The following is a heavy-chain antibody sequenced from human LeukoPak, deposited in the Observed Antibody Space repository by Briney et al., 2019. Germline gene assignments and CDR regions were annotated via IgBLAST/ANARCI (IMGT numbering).Heavy chain of an antibody. D-gene: IGHD4-17*01. CDR3: ARGRSTVTTNQGAFDI. V-gene: IGHV4-34*01. Sequence: PSETLSLTCAVSGTSFRSYYWNWTRQPPGKGLEWIGEILHSGSTNYNPSLNTRVTMAVDTSKNQFSLKLSSVTAADTAVYYCARGRSTVTTNQGAFDIWGQGTMVTVSS. CDR1: GTSFRSYY. CDR2: ILHSGST. J-gene: IGHJ3*02.